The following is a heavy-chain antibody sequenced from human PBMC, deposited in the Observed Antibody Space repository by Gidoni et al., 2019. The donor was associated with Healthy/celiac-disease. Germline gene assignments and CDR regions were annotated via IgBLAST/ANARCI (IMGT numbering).Heavy chain of an antibody. CDR2: ISYDGSNK. CDR1: GFTFSSYA. CDR3: ARDDPPGDTGDY. Sequence: QVQLVESGGGVVQPGRSMRLSCAASGFTFSSYAMHWVRQAPGKGLEWVAVISYDGSNKYYADSVKGRFTISRDNSKNTLYLQMNSLRAEDTAVYYCARDDPPGDTGDYWGQGTLVTVSS. J-gene: IGHJ4*02. V-gene: IGHV3-30-3*01. D-gene: IGHD7-27*01.